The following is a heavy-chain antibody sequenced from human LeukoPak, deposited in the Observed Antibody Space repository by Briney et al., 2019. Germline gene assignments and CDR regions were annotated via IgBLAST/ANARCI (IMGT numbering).Heavy chain of an antibody. V-gene: IGHV1-2*02. CDR2: IHPNSGVT. CDR3: ARGGYYNTSGYHYVQGFDP. CDR1: GYTFTGYY. D-gene: IGHD3-22*01. J-gene: IGHJ5*02. Sequence: ASVKVSCKASGYTFTGYYMHWVRQAPGQGLEWMGWIHPNSGVTNSAQELQGRVTMTRDTSITTVNMELNRLRSDDTAVYYRARGGYYNTSGYHYVQGFDPWGQGTLVTVSS.